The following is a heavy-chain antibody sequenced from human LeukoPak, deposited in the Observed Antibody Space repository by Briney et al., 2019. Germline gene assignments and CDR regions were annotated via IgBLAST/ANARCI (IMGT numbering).Heavy chain of an antibody. J-gene: IGHJ4*02. Sequence: SETLSLTCTVSGGSIRKYYWSWMRQPPGKGLEGRGDIHYHGATNYNPSLKSRVTMSIDTSKSQFSLKLSSVTAADTAVYYCASNPGSGWIDYWGQGTLVTVSS. D-gene: IGHD6-19*01. V-gene: IGHV4-59*08. CDR1: GGSIRKYY. CDR3: ASNPGSGWIDY. CDR2: IHYHGAT.